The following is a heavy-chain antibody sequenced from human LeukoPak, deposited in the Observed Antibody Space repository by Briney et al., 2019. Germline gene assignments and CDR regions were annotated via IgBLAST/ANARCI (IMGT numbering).Heavy chain of an antibody. V-gene: IGHV5-51*01. J-gene: IGHJ4*02. CDR1: GYSFTSNW. CDR3: ARHTYTSSWFVGYFDS. Sequence: GESLKISCKGSGYSFTSNWIGWVRQMPGKGLEWMGIIYPGDSDTRYSPSFQGQVTISADKSISTAYLQWSSLKASDTAMYYCARHTYTSSWFVGYFDSWGQGTLVTVSS. CDR2: IYPGDSDT. D-gene: IGHD6-13*01.